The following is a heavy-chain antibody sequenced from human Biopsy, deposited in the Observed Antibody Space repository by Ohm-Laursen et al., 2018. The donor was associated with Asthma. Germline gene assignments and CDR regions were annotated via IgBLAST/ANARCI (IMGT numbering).Heavy chain of an antibody. CDR1: GYTFIHFA. CDR2: INAGDGNT. Sequence: APVKVSCKASGYTFIHFAIHWVRQAPGQRLEWMGWINAGDGNTKYSQKFQGRVTITRDTSASTAYMDLRSLRSEDTAMYYCARTYYDFLTGQVNDAFALWGQGTMVTVSS. J-gene: IGHJ3*01. D-gene: IGHD3-9*01. CDR3: ARTYYDFLTGQVNDAFAL. V-gene: IGHV1-3*01.